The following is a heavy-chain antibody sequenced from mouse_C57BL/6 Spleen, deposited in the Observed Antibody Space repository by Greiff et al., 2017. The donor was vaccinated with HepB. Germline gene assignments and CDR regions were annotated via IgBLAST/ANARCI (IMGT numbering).Heavy chain of an antibody. V-gene: IGHV5-17*01. CDR3: ARVDGYYGNY. J-gene: IGHJ2*01. CDR1: GFTFSDYG. CDR2: ISSGNSTI. D-gene: IGHD2-3*01. Sequence: EVHLVESGGGLVKPGGSLKLSCAASGFTFSDYGMHWVRQAPEKGLEWVAYISSGNSTIYYADTVKGRFTISRDNAKNTLFLQMTSLRSEDTAMYYCARVDGYYGNYWGQGTTLTVSS.